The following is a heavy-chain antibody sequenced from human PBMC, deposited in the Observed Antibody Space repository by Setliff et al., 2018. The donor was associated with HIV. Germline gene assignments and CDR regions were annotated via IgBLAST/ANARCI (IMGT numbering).Heavy chain of an antibody. CDR2: IYFDGSKK. D-gene: IGHD1-26*01. CDR3: AKLVRGWNY. Sequence: GGSLRLSCAASGFTFNNYGMHWVRQAPGKGLEWVALIYFDGSKKYYADSVQGRFTISRDNSKKILYLQMNSLRAEDTAVYHFAKLVRGWNYWGQGTLVTVSS. J-gene: IGHJ4*02. V-gene: IGHV3-33*06. CDR1: GFTFNNYG.